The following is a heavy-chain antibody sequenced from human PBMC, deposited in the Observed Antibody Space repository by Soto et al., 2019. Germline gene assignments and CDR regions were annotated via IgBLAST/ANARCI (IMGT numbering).Heavy chain of an antibody. CDR1: GGTFSSYA. CDR2: IIPIFGTA. D-gene: IGHD3-22*01. J-gene: IGHJ4*02. CDR3: ARSRYYYDSSRYYSFDY. Sequence: ASVNVSCKASGGTFSSYAISWVRQAPGQGLEWMGGIIPIFGTANYAQKFQGRVTITADKSTSTAYMELSSLRSEDTAVYYCARSRYYYDSSRYYSFDYWGQGSLVTVSS. V-gene: IGHV1-69*06.